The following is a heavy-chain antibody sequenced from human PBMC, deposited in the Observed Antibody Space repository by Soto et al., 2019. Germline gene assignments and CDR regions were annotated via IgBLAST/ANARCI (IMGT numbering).Heavy chain of an antibody. CDR2: ISSSSSTI. Sequence: EVQLVESGGGLVQPGGSLRLSCAASGFTFSSYSMNWVRQAPGPGLEWVSYISSSSSTIYYADSVKGRFTISRDNAKNSLYLQMNSLRDEDTAVYYCAREGRYYDSSGYRTPFDYWGQGTLVTVSS. V-gene: IGHV3-48*02. CDR1: GFTFSSYS. CDR3: AREGRYYDSSGYRTPFDY. J-gene: IGHJ4*02. D-gene: IGHD3-22*01.